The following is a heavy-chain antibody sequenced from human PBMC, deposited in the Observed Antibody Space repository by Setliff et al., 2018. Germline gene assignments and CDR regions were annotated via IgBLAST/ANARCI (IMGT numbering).Heavy chain of an antibody. CDR3: ARDSRQWLEGGASGDMDI. V-gene: IGHV1-69*13. CDR2: LIPFFGTT. J-gene: IGHJ3*02. Sequence: SVKVSCKAYGYSFSDSAVNWVRQAPGQGLEWVGRLIPFFGTTTYAQRFQGRVTITADESTTTVFMELNSLRSEDTAIYYCARDSRQWLEGGASGDMDIWGQGTMVTVSS. D-gene: IGHD6-19*01. CDR1: GYSFSDSA.